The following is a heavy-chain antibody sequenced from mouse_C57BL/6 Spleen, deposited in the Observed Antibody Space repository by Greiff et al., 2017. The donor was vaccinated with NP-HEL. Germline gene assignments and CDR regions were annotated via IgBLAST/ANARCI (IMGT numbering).Heavy chain of an antibody. J-gene: IGHJ4*01. CDR3: ARKSLAGTENAMDY. V-gene: IGHV1-80*01. CDR2: IYPGDGDT. D-gene: IGHD4-1*01. CDR1: GYAFSSYW. Sequence: VQLQESGAELVKPGASVKISCKASGYAFSSYWMNWVKQRPGKGLEWIGQIYPGDGDTNYNGKFKGKATLTADKSSSTAYMQLSSLTSEDSAVYFCARKSLAGTENAMDYWGQGTSVTVSS.